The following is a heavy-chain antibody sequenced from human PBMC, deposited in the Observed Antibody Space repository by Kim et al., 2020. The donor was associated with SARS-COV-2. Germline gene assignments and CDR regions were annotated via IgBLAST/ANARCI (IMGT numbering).Heavy chain of an antibody. CDR2: INHSGST. CDR3: ARSILGYCSSTSCYYYYYGMDV. J-gene: IGHJ6*02. D-gene: IGHD2-2*01. Sequence: SETLSLTCAVYGGSFSGYYWSWIRQPPGKGLEWIGEINHSGSTNYNPSLKSRVTISVDTSKNQFSLKLSSVTAADTAVYYCARSILGYCSSTSCYYYYYGMDVWGQGTTVTVSS. CDR1: GGSFSGYY. V-gene: IGHV4-34*01.